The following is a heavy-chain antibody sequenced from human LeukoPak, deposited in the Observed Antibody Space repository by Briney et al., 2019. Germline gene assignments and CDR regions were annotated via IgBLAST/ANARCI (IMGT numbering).Heavy chain of an antibody. CDR1: GFTFKNYW. D-gene: IGHD5-24*01. CDR3: ARGLGDGSI. V-gene: IGHV3-74*01. J-gene: IGHJ3*02. CDR2: INTDGSST. Sequence: GGSLRLSCAASGFTFKNYWMHWVRPAAGKGLVWVSNINTDGSSTNYAGSVKGRFTISRDNAKNTLYLQMNSLRPEDTAVYYCARGLGDGSIWGQGTMVTASS.